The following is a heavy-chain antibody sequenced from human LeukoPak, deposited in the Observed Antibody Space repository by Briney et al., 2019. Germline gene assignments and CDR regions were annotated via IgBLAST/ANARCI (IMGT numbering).Heavy chain of an antibody. J-gene: IGHJ6*02. CDR2: ISGSGGST. CDR1: GFTFSSYA. Sequence: GRSLRLSCAASGFTFSSYAMSWVRQAPGKGLEWVSLISGSGGSTYYADSVKGRFTISRDNSKNTLYLQMNSLRVEDTAVYYCAKGNIAARQDIMDVWGQGTTVTVSS. CDR3: AKGNIAARQDIMDV. D-gene: IGHD6-6*01. V-gene: IGHV3-23*01.